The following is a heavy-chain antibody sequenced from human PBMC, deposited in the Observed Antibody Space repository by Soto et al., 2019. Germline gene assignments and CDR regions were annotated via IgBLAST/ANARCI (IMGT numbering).Heavy chain of an antibody. CDR2: SSATGAGT. V-gene: IGHV3-23*01. CDR3: AKDRRAGGNYGFYSDF. J-gene: IGHJ4*02. D-gene: IGHD1-7*01. Sequence: EVQLLESGGGLLQPGGSLRLSCAASGFTFSSYGMTWVRQAPGKGLEWVSFSSATGAGTYYEDAVKGRFTISRDNSKNTLYLQMTTLRADDTPVYYCAKDRRAGGNYGFYSDFWGQGALVIVSS. CDR1: GFTFSSYG.